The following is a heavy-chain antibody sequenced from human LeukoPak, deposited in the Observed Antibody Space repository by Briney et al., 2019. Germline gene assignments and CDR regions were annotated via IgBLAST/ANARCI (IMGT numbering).Heavy chain of an antibody. V-gene: IGHV3-23*01. Sequence: GGSLRLSYAASGFTFSSYAMSWVRQAPGKGLEWVSAISGSGGSTYYADSVKGRFTISRDNSKNTLYLQMNSLRAEDTAVYYCAKDADPDYYDSSGYYYDAFDIWGQGTMVTVSS. J-gene: IGHJ3*02. CDR2: ISGSGGST. CDR3: AKDADPDYYDSSGYYYDAFDI. D-gene: IGHD3-22*01. CDR1: GFTFSSYA.